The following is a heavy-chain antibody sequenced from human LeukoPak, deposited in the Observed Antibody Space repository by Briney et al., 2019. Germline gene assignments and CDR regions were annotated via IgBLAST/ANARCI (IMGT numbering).Heavy chain of an antibody. CDR2: INPSGGST. Sequence: ASVKVSCKASGYTFTSYYMHWVRQAPGQGLEWMGIINPSGGSTGYAQKFQGRVTMTRDMSTSTVYMELSSLRSEDTAVYYCARDPLYGSGDGGYFDYWGQGTLVTVSS. CDR3: ARDPLYGSGDGGYFDY. CDR1: GYTFTSYY. D-gene: IGHD3-10*01. V-gene: IGHV1-46*01. J-gene: IGHJ4*02.